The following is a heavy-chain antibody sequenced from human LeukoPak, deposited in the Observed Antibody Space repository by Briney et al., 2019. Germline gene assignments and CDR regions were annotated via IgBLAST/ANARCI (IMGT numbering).Heavy chain of an antibody. Sequence: PGGSLRLSWAASGFTFNSYSMNWVRQAPGKGLEWVSSISSSGSSLYYADSVKGRFTISRDNAKNSLYLQMNSLRAEDTAVYYCTRGRGLLDFWGQGTLVTVSS. V-gene: IGHV3-21*01. J-gene: IGHJ4*02. CDR3: TRGRGLLDF. CDR2: ISSSGSSL. D-gene: IGHD1-26*01. CDR1: GFTFNSYS.